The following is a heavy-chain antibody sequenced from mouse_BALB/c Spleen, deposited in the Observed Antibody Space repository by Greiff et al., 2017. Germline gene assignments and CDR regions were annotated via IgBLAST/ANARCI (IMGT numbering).Heavy chain of an antibody. J-gene: IGHJ3*01. D-gene: IGHD1-1*01. CDR3: ARDDYYVAWFDY. CDR2: ISYDGSN. Sequence: ESGPGLVNPSQSLSLTCSVTGYSFTSCYFWFWIRQFPGNILEWMGYISYDGSNNYNPSLKNRISITRDTSKNQFFLKLNSVTTEDTATYYCARDDYYVAWFDYWGEGTLVTVAA. CDR1: GYSFTSCYF. V-gene: IGHV3-6*02.